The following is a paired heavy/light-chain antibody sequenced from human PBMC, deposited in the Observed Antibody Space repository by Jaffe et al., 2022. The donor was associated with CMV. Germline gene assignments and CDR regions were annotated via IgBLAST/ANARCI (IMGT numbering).Light chain of an antibody. CDR1: QDILKY. CDR3: QQYGDLPLT. J-gene: IGKJ4*01. V-gene: IGKV1-33*01. Sequence: DIQMTQSPSSLSASVGDRVTITCQASQDILKYLSWYQQKPGKAPKLLIYAASNFEAGVPSRFSGSGSGTDFTFTISSLQPEDIGTYYCQQYGDLPLTFGGGTRVEIK. CDR2: AAS.
Heavy chain of an antibody. CDR3: ARRRAQYDSSMGVVDY. J-gene: IGHJ4*02. V-gene: IGHV4-39*01. D-gene: IGHD3-22*01. CDR2: VHYSGST. CDR1: GGSIISSRHY. Sequence: QLQLQESGPGLVKPSETLSLTCTVSGGSIISSRHYWGWIRQPPGKGLEWIGSVHYSGSTSYSPSLQSRVTISVDTSKNQFSLRVNSVTAADTAVYYCARRRAQYDSSMGVVDYWGQGTQVTVSS.